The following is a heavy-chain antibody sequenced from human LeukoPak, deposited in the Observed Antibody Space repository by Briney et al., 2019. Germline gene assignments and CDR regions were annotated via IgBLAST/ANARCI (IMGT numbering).Heavy chain of an antibody. Sequence: PGGSLRLSCAASGFTFSNYYMSWLRQAPGKGLEWVSYISSSDSTMYYADSVRGRFTISRDNAKNSPYLQMNSLRAEDTAVYYCARAVEKSLDYWGQGTLVTVSS. V-gene: IGHV3-11*01. CDR1: GFTFSNYY. CDR3: ARAVEKSLDY. CDR2: ISSSDSTM. J-gene: IGHJ4*02.